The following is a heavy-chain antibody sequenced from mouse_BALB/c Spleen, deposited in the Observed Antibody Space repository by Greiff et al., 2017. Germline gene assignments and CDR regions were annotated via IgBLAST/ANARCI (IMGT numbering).Heavy chain of an antibody. V-gene: IGHV5-15*02. Sequence: EVKLVESGGGLVQPGGSRKLSCAASGFTFSDYGMAWVRQAPGKGPEWVAFISNLAYSIYYADTVTGRFTISRENAKNTLYLEMSSLRSEDTAMYYCARVWNYAMDYWGQGTSVTVSS. D-gene: IGHD1-1*02. J-gene: IGHJ4*01. CDR2: ISNLAYSI. CDR1: GFTFSDYG. CDR3: ARVWNYAMDY.